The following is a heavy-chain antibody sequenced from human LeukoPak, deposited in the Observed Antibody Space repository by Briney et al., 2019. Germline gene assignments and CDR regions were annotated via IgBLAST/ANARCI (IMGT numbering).Heavy chain of an antibody. CDR1: GFTFSSYA. CDR2: ILYDGSNK. V-gene: IGHV3-30-3*01. CDR3: ARNRGYSYGPTVY. J-gene: IGHJ4*02. Sequence: PGGSLRLSCAASGFTFSSYAMHWVRQAPGKGLEWVAGILYDGSNKYYADSVKGRFTISRDNSKNTLYLQMNSLRAEDTAVHCCARNRGYSYGPTVYWGQGTLVTVSS. D-gene: IGHD5-18*01.